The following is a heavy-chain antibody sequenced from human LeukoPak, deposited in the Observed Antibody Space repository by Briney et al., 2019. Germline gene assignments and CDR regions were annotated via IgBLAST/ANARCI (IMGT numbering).Heavy chain of an antibody. D-gene: IGHD3-22*01. J-gene: IGHJ3*02. Sequence: GGSLRLSCATSGFTFNTYAMSWVRQAPGRGLEWISYITDNGNKIYYTDSVKGRFTMSRDNARKSLYLQMSGLRAEDTAVYYCARAKFDSSGYYYRGFDIWGQGTMVTVSS. V-gene: IGHV3-48*04. CDR3: ARAKFDSSGYYYRGFDI. CDR2: ITDNGNKI. CDR1: GFTFNTYA.